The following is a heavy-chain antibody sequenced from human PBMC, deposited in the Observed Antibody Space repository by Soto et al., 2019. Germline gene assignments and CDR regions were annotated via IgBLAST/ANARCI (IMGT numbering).Heavy chain of an antibody. CDR3: AKIYYDSSGYNTRYDY. Sequence: GGSLRLSCAASGFTFSSYGMHWVRQAPGKGLEWVAVISYDGSNKYYADSVKGRFTISRDNSKNTLYLQMNSLRAEDTAVYYCAKIYYDSSGYNTRYDYWGQGTLVTVSS. V-gene: IGHV3-30*18. CDR2: ISYDGSNK. D-gene: IGHD3-22*01. J-gene: IGHJ4*02. CDR1: GFTFSSYG.